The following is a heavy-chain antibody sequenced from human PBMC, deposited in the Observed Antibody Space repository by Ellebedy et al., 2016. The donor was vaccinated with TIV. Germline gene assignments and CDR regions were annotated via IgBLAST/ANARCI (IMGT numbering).Heavy chain of an antibody. CDR3: ARAPRGSWYPGDEGFDY. Sequence: GESLKISCAASGFTFSGYGMNWVRQAPGTGLEWISYISGGSGSAIYYADSVKGRFTISRDNAKNSLYLQMNSLRDEDTAGYYCARAPRGSWYPGDEGFDYWGQGTLVTVSS. V-gene: IGHV3-48*02. CDR1: GFTFSGYG. CDR2: ISGGSGSAI. J-gene: IGHJ4*02. D-gene: IGHD6-13*01.